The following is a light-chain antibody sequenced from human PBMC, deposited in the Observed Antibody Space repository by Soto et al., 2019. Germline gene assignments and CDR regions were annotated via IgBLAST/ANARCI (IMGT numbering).Light chain of an antibody. J-gene: IGKJ4*01. CDR1: QSVSAT. CDR2: GAS. V-gene: IGKV3D-15*01. CDR3: QQYNNWPLT. Sequence: EIVMTQSPFPLSVSPGERATLSCRAGQSVSATLAWYQQKPGQPPRLLIYGASTRATGIPARFSGSGSGTEFTLTISSLQSEDLAVYYCQQYNNWPLTFGGGTQVEIK.